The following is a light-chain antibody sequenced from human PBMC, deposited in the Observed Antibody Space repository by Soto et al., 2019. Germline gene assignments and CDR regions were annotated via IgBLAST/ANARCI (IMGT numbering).Light chain of an antibody. CDR1: SSDVGGYNY. CDR2: EVY. J-gene: IGLJ1*01. V-gene: IGLV2-8*01. CDR3: RSYVGNNRYV. Sequence: QSVRTQPPSASGSPGQSVTISCTGTSSDVGGYNYVSWYQPHPGKAPKLIIYEVYKRPSGVPDRFSGSKSGNTAALTVPGLQAEDEADYYWRSYVGNNRYVFGNGTKVTVL.